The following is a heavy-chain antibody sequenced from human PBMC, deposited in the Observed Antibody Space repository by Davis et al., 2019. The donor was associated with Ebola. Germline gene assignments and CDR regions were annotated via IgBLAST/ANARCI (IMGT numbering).Heavy chain of an antibody. J-gene: IGHJ4*02. D-gene: IGHD2-2*01. CDR3: ARDLLVPTAPNFDY. CDR2: IIPILGIA. CDR1: GGTFSSYA. Sequence: AASVKVSCKASGGTFSSYAISWVRQAPGQGLEWMGRIIPILGIANYAQKFQVRVTITADKSTSTAYMELSSLRSEDTAVYYCARDLLVPTAPNFDYWGQGTLVTVSS. V-gene: IGHV1-69*04.